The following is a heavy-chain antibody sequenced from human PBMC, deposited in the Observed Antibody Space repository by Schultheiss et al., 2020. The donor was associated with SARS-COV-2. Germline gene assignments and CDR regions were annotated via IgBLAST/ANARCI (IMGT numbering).Heavy chain of an antibody. Sequence: SQTLSLTCAVYGGSFSGYYWSWIRQPPGKGLEWIGSIYYSGSTYYNPSLKSRVTISVDTSKNQFSLKLSSVTAADTAVYYCARHARGGDEKGNFDYWGQGTLVTVSS. D-gene: IGHD2-21*02. CDR1: GGSFSGYY. V-gene: IGHV4-34*01. CDR3: ARHARGGDEKGNFDY. CDR2: IYYSGST. J-gene: IGHJ4*02.